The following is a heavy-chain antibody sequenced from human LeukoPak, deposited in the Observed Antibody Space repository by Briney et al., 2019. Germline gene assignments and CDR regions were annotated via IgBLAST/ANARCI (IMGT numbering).Heavy chain of an antibody. J-gene: IGHJ4*02. Sequence: GGSLRLSCVASGFTFSNYVMSWVHQAPGKGLEYVSPISASGLSTYYTDSVRGRFTNSRDNSKNTLYLQMHSLRAEDTAVYYCAKETSITGAGDFWGQGALVTVSS. CDR1: GFTFSNYV. V-gene: IGHV3-23*01. D-gene: IGHD1-20*01. CDR3: AKETSITGAGDF. CDR2: ISASGLST.